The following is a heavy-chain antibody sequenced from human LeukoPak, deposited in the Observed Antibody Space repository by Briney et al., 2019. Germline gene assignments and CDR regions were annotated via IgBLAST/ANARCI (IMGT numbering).Heavy chain of an antibody. Sequence: PGGSLRLSCAASGFTFSSCAMHWVRQAPGRGLEYVSAIGSNGDTYYGNSVTARFTVCRDNSKNTMYLQMGSLRAEDMAVYYSARGEGDWKFVDCWGQGTLVTASS. CDR1: GFTFSSCA. D-gene: IGHD2-21*02. CDR3: ARGEGDWKFVDC. J-gene: IGHJ4*02. V-gene: IGHV3-64*01. CDR2: IGSNGDT.